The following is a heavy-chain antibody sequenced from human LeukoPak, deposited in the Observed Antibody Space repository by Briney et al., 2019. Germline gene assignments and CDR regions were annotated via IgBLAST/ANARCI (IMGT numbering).Heavy chain of an antibody. CDR2: INWKGGST. J-gene: IGHJ4*02. D-gene: IGHD6-6*01. V-gene: IGHV3-20*01. Sequence: GGSLRLSCAASGFTFDDYGMSWVRQVPGKGLEWVSGINWKGGSTVYADSVKGRFTISRDNAKNSLYLEMNSLRAEDTALYHCARRPYSSSSHYFDYWAREPWSPSPQ. CDR3: ARRPYSSSSHYFDY. CDR1: GFTFDDYG.